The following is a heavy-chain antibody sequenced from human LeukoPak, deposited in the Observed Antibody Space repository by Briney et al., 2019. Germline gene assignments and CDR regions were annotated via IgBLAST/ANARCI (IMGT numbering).Heavy chain of an antibody. V-gene: IGHV4-39*01. CDR3: ARQFLIPATTENYFVS. D-gene: IGHD5-12*01. CDR1: GASTTIKSYS. Sequence: SETLSLTCSVSGASTTIKSYSWGWIRQSPGKGLQWIATFYSDGSTYYNPSLKGRVAISVDASKSQISLTLTSVTAADTAMYYCARQFLIPATTENYFVSWGQGTLLTVSS. J-gene: IGHJ4*02. CDR2: FYSDGST.